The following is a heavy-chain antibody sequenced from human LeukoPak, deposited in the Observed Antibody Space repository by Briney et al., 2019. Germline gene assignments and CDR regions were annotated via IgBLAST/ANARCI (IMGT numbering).Heavy chain of an antibody. Sequence: GGSLRLSCAASGFTFSSYSMNWVRQAPGKGLEWVSYISSSSSTIYYADSVKGRSTISRDNAKNSLYLQMNSLRAENTAVYYCARGAVGATPGIFGGQGTLVTVSS. J-gene: IGHJ4*02. D-gene: IGHD1-26*01. CDR2: ISSSSSTI. V-gene: IGHV3-48*04. CDR1: GFTFSSYS. CDR3: ARGAVGATPGIF.